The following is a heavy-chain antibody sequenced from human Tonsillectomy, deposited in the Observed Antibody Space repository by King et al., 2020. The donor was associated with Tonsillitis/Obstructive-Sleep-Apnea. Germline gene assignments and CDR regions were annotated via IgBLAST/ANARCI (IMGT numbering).Heavy chain of an antibody. V-gene: IGHV3-53*01. D-gene: IGHD4-17*01. CDR2: IYSGGST. Sequence: VQLVESGGGLIQPGGSLRLSCAASGFTVSSFYMSWVRQAQGKGLEWVSVIYSGGSTYYADSVKGRFTISRDNSKNTLYLQMNSLRAEDPAVSYCSRAELITTVKKWGKGTRVTAST. CDR3: SRAELITTVKK. CDR1: GFTVSSFY. J-gene: IGHJ1*01.